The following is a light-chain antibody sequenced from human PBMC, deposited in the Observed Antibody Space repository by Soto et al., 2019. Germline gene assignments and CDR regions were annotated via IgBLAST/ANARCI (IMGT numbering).Light chain of an antibody. Sequence: EVVLTQSPATLSLSPGKRATLSCRASQSVSYFLAWYQQKPGQAPRLLIYDRSNRATGIPARFSGSGSGTDFTLTINSLEPEDFAVYYCQQRSNWPITFGQGTRLEIK. CDR3: QQRSNWPIT. J-gene: IGKJ5*01. CDR1: QSVSYF. CDR2: DRS. V-gene: IGKV3-11*01.